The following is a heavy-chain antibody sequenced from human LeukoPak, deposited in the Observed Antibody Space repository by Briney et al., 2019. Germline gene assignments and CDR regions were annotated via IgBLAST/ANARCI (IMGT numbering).Heavy chain of an antibody. CDR3: ARGSGARRLPLAAAGTGAFDI. V-gene: IGHV4-59*12. CDR1: GGSISSYY. D-gene: IGHD6-13*01. J-gene: IGHJ3*02. Sequence: QSSETLSLTCTVSGGSISSYYWSWIRQPPGKGLEWIGYIYYSGSTNYNPSLKSRVTISVDTSKNQFSLKLSSVTAADTAVYYCARGSGARRLPLAAAGTGAFDIWGQGTMVTVSS. CDR2: IYYSGST.